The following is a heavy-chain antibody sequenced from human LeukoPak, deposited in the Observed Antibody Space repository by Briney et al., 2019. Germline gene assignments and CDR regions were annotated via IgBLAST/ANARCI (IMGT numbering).Heavy chain of an antibody. CDR3: ATQTGTEYYFDY. D-gene: IGHD1-1*01. V-gene: IGHV3-23*01. CDR1: GFSFTNYA. CDR2: MKGGGET. Sequence: GGSLRLSCAASGFSFTNYAMSWVRQAPARGPEWLSSMKGGGETFYADSVKGRFTLSRDDSRNTVYLQLNNLRVEDTAVYYCATQTGTEYYFDYWGQGTLVTVSS. J-gene: IGHJ4*02.